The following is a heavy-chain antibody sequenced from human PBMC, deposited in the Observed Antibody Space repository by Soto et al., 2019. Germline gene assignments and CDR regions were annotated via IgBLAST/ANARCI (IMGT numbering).Heavy chain of an antibody. J-gene: IGHJ4*02. V-gene: IGHV1-2*04. D-gene: IGHD5-12*01. Sequence: ASVKVSCKASGYTFTGYYMHWVRQAPGQGLEWMGWINPNSGGTNYAQKFQGWVTMTRDTSISTAYMELSRLRSDDTAVYYCAREASIDGYNFYYFDYWGQGTLVTVSS. CDR2: INPNSGGT. CDR3: AREASIDGYNFYYFDY. CDR1: GYTFTGYY.